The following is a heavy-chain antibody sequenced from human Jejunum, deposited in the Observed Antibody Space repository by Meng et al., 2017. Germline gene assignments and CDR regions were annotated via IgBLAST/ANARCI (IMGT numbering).Heavy chain of an antibody. V-gene: IGHV4-30-2*01. Sequence: QVQVQQWGAGLVKPSQTLSLTCAVSGGSINSDGYTWSWIRQPPGKGLEWIGYIYHTGSPYYNPSLKSRLTISVDRSENQFSLKLSSVTAADTAVYYCARMDSAFHYFDYWGQGTLVTVSS. CDR2: IYHTGSP. CDR3: ARMDSAFHYFDY. D-gene: IGHD2-2*03. J-gene: IGHJ4*02. CDR1: GGSINSDGYT.